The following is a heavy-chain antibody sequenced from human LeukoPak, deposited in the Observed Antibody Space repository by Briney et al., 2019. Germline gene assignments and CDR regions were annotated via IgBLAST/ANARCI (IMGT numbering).Heavy chain of an antibody. Sequence: SETLSLTCTVSGGSISSYYWSWIRQPPGKGLEWIGYIYYSGSTNYNPSLKSRVTISVDTSKNQFSLKLSSVTAADTAVYYCARGGNDSGLDYWGQGTLVTVSS. J-gene: IGHJ4*02. CDR2: IYYSGST. CDR3: ARGGNDSGLDY. CDR1: GGSISSYY. V-gene: IGHV4-59*01. D-gene: IGHD6-19*01.